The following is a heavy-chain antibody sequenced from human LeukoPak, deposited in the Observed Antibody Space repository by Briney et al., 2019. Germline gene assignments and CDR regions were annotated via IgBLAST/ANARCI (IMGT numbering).Heavy chain of an antibody. J-gene: IGHJ4*02. CDR2: ISVSGGNT. CDR1: GFTFSSNA. CDR3: AKHLVGARTFEY. V-gene: IGHV3-23*01. D-gene: IGHD1-26*01. Sequence: GGSLRLSCAASGFTFSSNAMSWVRQAPGKGLEWVTVISVSGGNTYYADSVKGRFTISRDNSKNTLYLQLNSLRAEDTAEYYCAKHLVGARTFEYWGQGTLVTVSS.